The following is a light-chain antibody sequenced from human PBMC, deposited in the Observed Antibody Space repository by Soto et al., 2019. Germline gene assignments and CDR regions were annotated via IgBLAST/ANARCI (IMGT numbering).Light chain of an antibody. CDR1: QSIGNW. Sequence: DIQMTQSPSTLSASIGDRVTINCRASQSIGNWLAWYQQRPGKAPKLLISKTSSLESGVPSRFSGSGSGTEFTLTISSLQPDDFATYYCQQYNSYSYTFGQGTKLEIK. CDR2: KTS. V-gene: IGKV1-5*03. J-gene: IGKJ2*01. CDR3: QQYNSYSYT.